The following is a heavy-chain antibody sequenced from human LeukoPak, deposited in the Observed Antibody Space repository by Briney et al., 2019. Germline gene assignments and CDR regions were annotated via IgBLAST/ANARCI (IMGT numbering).Heavy chain of an antibody. J-gene: IGHJ6*03. Sequence: PSETLSLTCTVSGGSISSSSYYWGWIRQPPGKGLEWIGSIYYSGSTYYNPSLKSRVTISVDTSKNQFSLKLSSVTAADTAVYYCARVLVYYYYMDVWGKGTTVTVSS. CDR2: IYYSGST. D-gene: IGHD3-3*02. CDR1: GGSISSSSYY. V-gene: IGHV4-39*07. CDR3: ARVLVYYYYMDV.